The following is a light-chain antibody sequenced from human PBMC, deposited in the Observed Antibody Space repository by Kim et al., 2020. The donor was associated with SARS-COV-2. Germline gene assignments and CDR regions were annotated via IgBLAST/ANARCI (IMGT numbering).Light chain of an antibody. Sequence: SYELTQPPSVSVSPGQTARITCSGDALPKQYAYWYQQKPGQAPVLVIYKDSERPSGTPERFSGSSSGTTVTLTISGVQAEDEADYYCQSADSSGVVFGGGTQLTVL. V-gene: IGLV3-25*03. CDR2: KDS. CDR3: QSADSSGVV. CDR1: ALPKQY. J-gene: IGLJ2*01.